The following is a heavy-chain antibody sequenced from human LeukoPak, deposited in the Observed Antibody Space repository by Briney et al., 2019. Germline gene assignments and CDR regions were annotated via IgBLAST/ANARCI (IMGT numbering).Heavy chain of an antibody. CDR2: IYTDGKT. CDR1: GFSVSSNY. CDR3: ARDAGGDSSGFVDF. V-gene: IGHV3-53*04. Sequence: PGGSLRLSCAPSGFSVSSNYMSWVRQAPGKGLEWVALIYTDGKTYYAGSVKGRFTISRHNSNNTLCLQMNSLREEDTAVYFCARDAGGDSSGFVDFWGQGTLVTVSS. D-gene: IGHD6-6*01. J-gene: IGHJ4*02.